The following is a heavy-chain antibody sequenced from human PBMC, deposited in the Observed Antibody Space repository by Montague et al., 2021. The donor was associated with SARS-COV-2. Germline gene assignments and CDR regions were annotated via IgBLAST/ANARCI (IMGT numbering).Heavy chain of an antibody. J-gene: IGHJ5*02. CDR2: ISHSADT. D-gene: IGHD1-14*01. CDR1: RGSFSDYY. Sequence: SETLSLTCAVYRGSFSDYYWTWIRQSPEKGLEWIGEISHSADTNYNPSLNSRVSMSMDTSNNQFSLRLDSVTAADTAVYYCARDRLVDQARRTGAGIGPWGQGTLVTVSA. CDR3: ARDRLVDQARRTGAGIGP. V-gene: IGHV4-34*01.